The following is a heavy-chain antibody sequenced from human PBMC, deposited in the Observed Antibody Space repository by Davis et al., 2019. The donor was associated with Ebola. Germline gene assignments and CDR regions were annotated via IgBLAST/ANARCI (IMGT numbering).Heavy chain of an antibody. Sequence: PGGSLRLSCAASGFTFSSYAMSWVRQAPGKGLEWVSAISGSGGSTYYADSVKGRFTISRDNSKNTLYLQMNSLRAEDTAVYYCAKAYIVVVVAGIDAFDIWGQGAMVTVSS. CDR3: AKAYIVVVVAGIDAFDI. CDR1: GFTFSSYA. J-gene: IGHJ3*02. V-gene: IGHV3-23*01. CDR2: ISGSGGST. D-gene: IGHD2-15*01.